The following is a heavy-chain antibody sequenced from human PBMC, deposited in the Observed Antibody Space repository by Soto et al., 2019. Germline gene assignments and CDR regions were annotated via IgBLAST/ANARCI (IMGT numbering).Heavy chain of an antibody. CDR1: GFNFSSYW. V-gene: IGHV3-7*04. CDR3: ARGDYYDSSGPFSDAFDN. CDR2: IKQDGSQK. D-gene: IGHD3-22*01. J-gene: IGHJ3*02. Sequence: GGSLRLSCAASGFNFSSYWMSWVRQAPGKGLEWVANIKQDGSQKWYVDSVKGRFTISRDNAKNSLYLQMNSLRAEDTAVYYCARGDYYDSSGPFSDAFDNWGQGTMVTVSS.